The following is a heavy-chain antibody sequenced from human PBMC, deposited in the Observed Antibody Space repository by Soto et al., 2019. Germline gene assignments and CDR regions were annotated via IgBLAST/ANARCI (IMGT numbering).Heavy chain of an antibody. CDR2: IYYSGST. D-gene: IGHD3-9*01. Sequence: SETLSLTCTVSGGSISSGGYYWSWIRQHPGKGLEWIGYIYYSGSTYYNPSLKSRVTISVDTSKNQFSLKLSSVTAADTAVCYCARYDILTGYYMDVWGKGTTVTVSS. J-gene: IGHJ6*03. CDR3: ARYDILTGYYMDV. V-gene: IGHV4-31*03. CDR1: GGSISSGGYY.